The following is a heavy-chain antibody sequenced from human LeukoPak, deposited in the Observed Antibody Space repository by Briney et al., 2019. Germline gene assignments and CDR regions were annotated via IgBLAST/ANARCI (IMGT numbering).Heavy chain of an antibody. J-gene: IGHJ4*02. Sequence: SETLSLTCTVSGGSISSGGYYWSWIRQHPGKGLEWIGYIYYSGSTYYNPSLKSRVTISVDTSKNQFSLKLSSETAADTAVYYCARDSVAAAGIVFWGQGTLVTVSS. CDR3: ARDSVAAAGIVF. CDR1: GGSISSGGYY. V-gene: IGHV4-31*03. CDR2: IYYSGST. D-gene: IGHD6-13*01.